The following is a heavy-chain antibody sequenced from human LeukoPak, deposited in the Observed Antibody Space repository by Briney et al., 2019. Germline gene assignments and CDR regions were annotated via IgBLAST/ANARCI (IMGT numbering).Heavy chain of an antibody. CDR3: ARAQYCSSTSCYLFDY. Sequence: ASVKVSCKASGGTFSSYAISWVRQAPGQGLEWVGRIIPILGIANYAQKFQGRVTITADKSTSTAYMELSSLRSEDTAVYYCARAQYCSSTSCYLFDYWGQGTLVTVSS. CDR1: GGTFSSYA. J-gene: IGHJ4*02. V-gene: IGHV1-69*04. D-gene: IGHD2-2*01. CDR2: IIPILGIA.